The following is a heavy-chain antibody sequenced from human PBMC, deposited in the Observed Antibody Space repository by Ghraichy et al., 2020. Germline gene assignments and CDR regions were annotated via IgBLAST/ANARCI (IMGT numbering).Heavy chain of an antibody. Sequence: ASVKVSCKASGYTFTSYGISWVRQAPGQGLEWMGWISAYNGNTNYAQKLQGRVTMTTDTSTSTAYMELRSLRSDDTAVYYCARVPLNNYDFWSGYYINYYYYYMDVWGKWTTVTASS. V-gene: IGHV1-18*01. J-gene: IGHJ6*03. CDR3: ARVPLNNYDFWSGYYINYYYYYMDV. CDR1: GYTFTSYG. D-gene: IGHD3-3*01. CDR2: ISAYNGNT.